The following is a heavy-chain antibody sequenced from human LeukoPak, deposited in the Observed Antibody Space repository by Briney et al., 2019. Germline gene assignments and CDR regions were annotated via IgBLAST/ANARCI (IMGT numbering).Heavy chain of an antibody. Sequence: PSDSLSLTCNVSGDSISSDYWSWIRQTPGKGLEWIGFIFHSGTTDYNPSLQSRATISIDTSRKSFSLKLVSVTAADTAVYYCARTRPQDYATSYMDVWGTGATVTVSS. CDR2: IFHSGTT. J-gene: IGHJ6*03. CDR3: ARTRPQDYATSYMDV. D-gene: IGHD1-26*01. V-gene: IGHV4-59*08. CDR1: GDSISSDY.